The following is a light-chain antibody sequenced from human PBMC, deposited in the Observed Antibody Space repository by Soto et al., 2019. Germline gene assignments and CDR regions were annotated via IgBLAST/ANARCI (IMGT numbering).Light chain of an antibody. Sequence: DIQMTQSPSTLSASVGDRVTITCRASQGISSWLAWYQQKPGQAPKLLIYDASSLESGVPSRFSGSGSGTEFTLTISSLQPDDLATYYCQQYNSYSPYTFGQGTKLEIK. CDR3: QQYNSYSPYT. J-gene: IGKJ2*01. V-gene: IGKV1-5*01. CDR1: QGISSW. CDR2: DAS.